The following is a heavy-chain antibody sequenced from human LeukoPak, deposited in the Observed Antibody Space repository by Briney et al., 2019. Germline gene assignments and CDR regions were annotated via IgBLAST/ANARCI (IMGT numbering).Heavy chain of an antibody. CDR2: IYYSGST. D-gene: IGHD6-13*01. J-gene: IGHJ4*02. CDR1: GGSISSSSYY. V-gene: IGHV4-39*01. CDR3: ASPGGAAGRSSYFDY. Sequence: SETLSLTCTVSGGSISSSSYYWGWIRQPPGKGLGWIGSIYYSGSTYYNPSLKSRVTISVDTSKNQFSLKLSSVTAADTAVYYCASPGGAAGRSSYFDYWGQGTLVTVSS.